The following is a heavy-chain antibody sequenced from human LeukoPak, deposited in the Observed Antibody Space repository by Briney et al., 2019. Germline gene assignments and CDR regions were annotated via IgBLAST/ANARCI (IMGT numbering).Heavy chain of an antibody. Sequence: ASVKVSCKVSGYTLTELSMHWVRQAPGKGLEWMGGFDPEDGETIYAQKFQGRVTMTEDTSTDTAYMELSGLRSEDTAVYYCATSSSRIGGMIDDAFDIWGQGTMVTVSS. CDR1: GYTLTELS. V-gene: IGHV1-24*01. CDR2: FDPEDGET. J-gene: IGHJ3*02. D-gene: IGHD3-22*01. CDR3: ATSSSRIGGMIDDAFDI.